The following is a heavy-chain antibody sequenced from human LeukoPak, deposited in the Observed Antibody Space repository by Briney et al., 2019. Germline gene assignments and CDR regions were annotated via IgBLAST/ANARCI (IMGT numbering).Heavy chain of an antibody. J-gene: IGHJ3*02. Sequence: PGRSLRLSCAASGFTFSSYGMHWVRQAPGKGLEWVAVIWYDGSNKYYADSVKGRFTISRDNSKNTLYLQMNSLRAEDTAVYYCARDKVTGSTYYYDTGDAFDIWGQGTMVTVSS. D-gene: IGHD3-22*01. V-gene: IGHV3-33*01. CDR3: ARDKVTGSTYYYDTGDAFDI. CDR1: GFTFSSYG. CDR2: IWYDGSNK.